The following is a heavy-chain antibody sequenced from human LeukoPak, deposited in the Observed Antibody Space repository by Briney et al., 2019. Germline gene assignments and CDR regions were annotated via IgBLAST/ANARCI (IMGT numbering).Heavy chain of an antibody. D-gene: IGHD3-22*01. CDR2: IYYSGST. Sequence: TSETLSLTCTVSGGSINSSSYYWGWIRQPPGKGLEWIGSIYYSGSTYYNPSLKSRVTISVDTSKNQFSLKLSSVTAADTAVYYCARDTYYYDSSGYYWSAGGWFDPWGQGTLVTVSS. J-gene: IGHJ5*02. V-gene: IGHV4-39*07. CDR1: GGSINSSSYY. CDR3: ARDTYYYDSSGYYWSAGGWFDP.